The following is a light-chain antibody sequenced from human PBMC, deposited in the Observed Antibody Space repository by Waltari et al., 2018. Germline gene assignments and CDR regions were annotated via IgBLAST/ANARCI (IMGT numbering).Light chain of an antibody. CDR3: CSYAGSYTFGV. V-gene: IGLV2-11*01. CDR1: SSAVGGYNY. CDR2: EIN. Sequence: QSALTQPRSVSGSPGQSVTISCTGTSSAVGGYNYVSWYQQPPAKAPKLIIYEINKRPSGVPDRFSGSKSGNTASLTISGLQAEDEADYYCCSYAGSYTFGVFGGGTKVTVL. J-gene: IGLJ2*01.